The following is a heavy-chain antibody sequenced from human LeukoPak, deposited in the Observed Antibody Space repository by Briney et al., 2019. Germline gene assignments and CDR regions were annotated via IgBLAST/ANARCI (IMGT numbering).Heavy chain of an antibody. Sequence: SEALSLTCTVSGGSISTYYWSWVRAPPGKGLEWIGYIYYSGSTIYNPSLKSRVTVSVDTSKNQFSLNPNSVTATDTAVYYRARAVGHYWAFDMWGQGTMVTVSS. CDR1: GGSISTYY. J-gene: IGHJ3*02. CDR2: IYYSGST. D-gene: IGHD1-26*01. CDR3: ARAVGHYWAFDM. V-gene: IGHV4-59*12.